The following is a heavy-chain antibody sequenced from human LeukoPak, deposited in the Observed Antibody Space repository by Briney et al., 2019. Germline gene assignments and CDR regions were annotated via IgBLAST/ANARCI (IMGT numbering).Heavy chain of an antibody. J-gene: IGHJ4*02. V-gene: IGHV3-30*19. CDR3: ARDGRPGLLLDY. CDR1: GFNFGSDA. CDR2: ISYDGSNK. D-gene: IGHD2-15*01. Sequence: GRSLRLSCTASGFNFGSDAMHWVRQAPGKGLEWVAVISYDGSNKYYADSVKGRFTISRDNSKDTLYLQMNSLRAEDTAVYYCARDGRPGLLLDYWGQGTLVTISS.